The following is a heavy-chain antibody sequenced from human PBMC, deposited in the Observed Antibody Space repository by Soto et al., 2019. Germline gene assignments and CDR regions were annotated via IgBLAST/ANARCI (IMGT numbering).Heavy chain of an antibody. D-gene: IGHD2-8*01. CDR1: GFTFTSSA. CDR3: AADDIVVNCTNGVCYFGAFDI. Sequence: SVKVSCKASGFTFTSSAVQWVRQARGQRLEWIGWIVVGSGNTNYAQKFQERVTITRDMSTSTAYMELSSLRSEDTAVYYCAADDIVVNCTNGVCYFGAFDIWGQGTMITVS. V-gene: IGHV1-58*01. CDR2: IVVGSGNT. J-gene: IGHJ3*02.